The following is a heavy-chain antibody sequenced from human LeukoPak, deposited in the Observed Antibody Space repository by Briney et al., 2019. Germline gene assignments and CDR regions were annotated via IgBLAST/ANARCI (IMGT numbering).Heavy chain of an antibody. CDR1: GFTVSSNY. CDR2: ISGSGGST. V-gene: IGHV3-23*01. CDR3: AKDESQVG. Sequence: GGSLRLSCAASGFTVSSNYMSWVRQAPGKGLEWVSAISGSGGSTYYADSVKGRFTISRDNSKNTLYLQMNSLSAEDTAVYYCAKDESQVGWGKGTTGTVSA. J-gene: IGHJ6*04.